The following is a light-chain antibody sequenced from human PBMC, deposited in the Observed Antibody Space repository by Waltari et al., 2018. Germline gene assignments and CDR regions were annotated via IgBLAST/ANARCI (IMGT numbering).Light chain of an antibody. V-gene: IGKV1-39*01. Sequence: DIQMTQSPSSLSASVGDRVTITCRANQSITNYLNWYQLKPGKAPQLLIYGASGLQSGIPSRFSGRGSGTDFTLTISSLQPEDFATYCCQQSFSTPVTFGQGTKVEIK. CDR1: QSITNY. CDR3: QQSFSTPVT. CDR2: GAS. J-gene: IGKJ1*01.